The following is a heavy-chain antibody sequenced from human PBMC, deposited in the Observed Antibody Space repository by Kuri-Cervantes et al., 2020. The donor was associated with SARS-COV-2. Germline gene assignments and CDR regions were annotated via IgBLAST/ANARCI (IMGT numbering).Heavy chain of an antibody. CDR3: ARGELGISDY. Sequence: GESLKISCAASGFTVSSNYMNWVRQAPGKGLEWVSSISSSSSYIYYADSVKGRFTISRDNAKNSLYLQMNSLRAEDTAVYYCARGELGISDYWGQGTLVTVSS. V-gene: IGHV3-21*01. CDR2: ISSSSSYI. D-gene: IGHD7-27*01. J-gene: IGHJ4*02. CDR1: GFTVSSNY.